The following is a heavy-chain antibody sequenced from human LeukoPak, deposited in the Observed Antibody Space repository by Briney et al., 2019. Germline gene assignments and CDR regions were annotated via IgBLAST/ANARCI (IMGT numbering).Heavy chain of an antibody. CDR3: ARSDQITVVQGVIIPCFDY. CDR2: INHSGST. V-gene: IGHV4-34*01. Sequence: SETLSLTCAVYGGSFSGYYWSWIRQPPGKGLEWIGEINHSGSTNYNPSLKSRVTISVDTSKNQFSLKLSSVTAADTAVYYCARSDQITVVQGVIIPCFDYWGQGTLVTVSS. J-gene: IGHJ4*02. CDR1: GGSFSGYY. D-gene: IGHD3-10*01.